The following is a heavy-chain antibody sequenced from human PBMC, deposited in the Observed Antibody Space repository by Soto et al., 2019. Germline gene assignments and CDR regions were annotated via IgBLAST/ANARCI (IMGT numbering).Heavy chain of an antibody. CDR1: GGSFSGYY. D-gene: IGHD2-15*01. CDR2: INHSGST. V-gene: IGHV4-34*01. J-gene: IGHJ5*02. CDR3: ARGRYCSGGSCYSGPGNWFDP. Sequence: SETLSLTCAVYGGSFSGYYWSWIRQPPGKGLEWIGEINHSGSTNYNPSLKSRVTISVDTSKNQFSLKLSSVTAADTAVYYCARGRYCSGGSCYSGPGNWFDPWGQGTLVTVSS.